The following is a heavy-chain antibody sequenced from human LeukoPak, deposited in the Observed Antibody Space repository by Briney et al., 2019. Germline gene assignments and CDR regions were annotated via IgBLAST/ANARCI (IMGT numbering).Heavy chain of an antibody. CDR2: ISPYDGDT. V-gene: IGHV1-18*04. J-gene: IGHJ3*02. CDR3: ARLRVGIYSSRDAFDI. D-gene: IGHD2-2*01. Sequence: GASVKVSCKASGYTFTTNGVSWVRQAPGQGLEWLAWISPYDGDTNYTPDLQGRVTLSTDTSTSTAYMELTSLRSDDTAVYYCARLRVGIYSSRDAFDIWGQGTMVTVSS. CDR1: GYTFTTNG.